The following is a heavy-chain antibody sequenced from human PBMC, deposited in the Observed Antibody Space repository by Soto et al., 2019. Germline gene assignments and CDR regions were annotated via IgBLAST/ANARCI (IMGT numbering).Heavy chain of an antibody. Sequence: QITLKESGPTLVKPTQTLTLTCTSSGFSLTTSGVGVGWSGHPPGKALERLALIHWDYEKRYSPSLKSMLTITKDTSKNQGVVRMTNMDAVDTARYFCADTHTTVSTWCDYGGQGTLVTVSS. CDR2: IHWDYEK. CDR1: GFSLTTSGVG. V-gene: IGHV2-5*02. CDR3: ADTHTTVSTWCDY. J-gene: IGHJ4*02. D-gene: IGHD4-17*01.